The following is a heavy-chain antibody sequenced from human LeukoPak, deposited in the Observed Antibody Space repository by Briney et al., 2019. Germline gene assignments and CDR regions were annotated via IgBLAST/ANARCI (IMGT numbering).Heavy chain of an antibody. Sequence: GASVKVSCKTSGGTFNSYAISWVRQAPGQGLEWMGGITAIFRTTNYAQKFQGGVTITADESMSTVYMELSSLRSEDTAVYYCARHSGYHSTMYLDYWGQGTLVTVSS. V-gene: IGHV1-69*13. CDR1: GGTFNSYA. CDR2: ITAIFRTT. D-gene: IGHD3-22*01. J-gene: IGHJ4*02. CDR3: ARHSGYHSTMYLDY.